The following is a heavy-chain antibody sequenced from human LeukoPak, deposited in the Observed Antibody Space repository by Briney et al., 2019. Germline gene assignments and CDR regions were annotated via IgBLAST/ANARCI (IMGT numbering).Heavy chain of an antibody. Sequence: PGGSLRLSCVASGFTFNNYAMHWVRQAPGKGLEWVAAISYDGNNKYYADSVKGRFTITRGNSKNTLYLQMNSLRAEDTAVYYCAKYGAREPIAAAGTVDYWGQGTLVTVSS. CDR2: ISYDGNNK. J-gene: IGHJ4*02. D-gene: IGHD6-13*01. CDR1: GFTFNNYA. V-gene: IGHV3-30-3*02. CDR3: AKYGAREPIAAAGTVDY.